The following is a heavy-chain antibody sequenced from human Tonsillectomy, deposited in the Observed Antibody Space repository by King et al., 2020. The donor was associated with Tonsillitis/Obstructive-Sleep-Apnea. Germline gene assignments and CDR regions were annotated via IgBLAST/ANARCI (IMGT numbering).Heavy chain of an antibody. D-gene: IGHD6-19*01. J-gene: IGHJ3*02. V-gene: IGHV1-2*02. CDR3: ARDRNKYNSGCDDGFDI. CDR1: GYTFTDYY. CDR2: INPNSGGT. Sequence: VQLVESGAEVKKPGASVKVSCKASGYTFTDYYIHWVRQAPGQGLQGMGWINPNSGGTNYAQKFQGRVTMTRDTSISTAYMELSRLRSDDTAVYYCARDRNKYNSGCDDGFDIWGQGTMVTVSS.